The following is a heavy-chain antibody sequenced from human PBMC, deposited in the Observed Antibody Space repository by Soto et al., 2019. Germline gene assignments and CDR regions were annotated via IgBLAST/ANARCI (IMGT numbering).Heavy chain of an antibody. CDR3: AREYFDSSDYTTNWFDP. J-gene: IGHJ5*02. CDR2: IYHTGNA. CDR1: GDSISNSRFY. V-gene: IGHV4-39*01. D-gene: IGHD3-22*01. Sequence: LSLTCGVSGDSISNSRFYWAWIRQPPGEGLEWIGSIYHTGNAYYNPSLKSRVTISVDTSKNQFSLKVTSVTAADTALYYCAREYFDSSDYTTNWFDPWGQGTLVTVSS.